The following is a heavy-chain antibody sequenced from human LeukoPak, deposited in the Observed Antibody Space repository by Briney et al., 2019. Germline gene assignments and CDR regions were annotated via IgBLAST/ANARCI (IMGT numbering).Heavy chain of an antibody. D-gene: IGHD2/OR15-2a*01. CDR2: ISSSSSYI. V-gene: IGHV3-21*01. CDR1: GFTFSSYT. CDR3: ARDSRNIGQNFDY. J-gene: IGHJ4*02. Sequence: GGSLRLSCAASGFTFSSYTMNWVRQAPGKGLEGVSSISSSSSYIYYADSVKGRFTISRDNAKNSLYLQMNSLRAEDTAVYYCARDSRNIGQNFDYWGQGTLVTVSS.